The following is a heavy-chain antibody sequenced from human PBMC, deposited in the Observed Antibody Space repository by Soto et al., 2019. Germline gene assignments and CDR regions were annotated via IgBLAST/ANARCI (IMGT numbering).Heavy chain of an antibody. CDR3: ARAEFDY. CDR2: ISAYNGNT. J-gene: IGHJ4*02. Sequence: ASVNVSCKPSGYTFPGHHISWVRQAPGQGLEWMGWISAYNGNTNYAQKLQGRVTMTTDTSTSTAYMELRSLRSDDTAVYYCARAEFDYWGQGTLVTVSS. CDR1: GYTFPGHH. V-gene: IGHV1-18*04.